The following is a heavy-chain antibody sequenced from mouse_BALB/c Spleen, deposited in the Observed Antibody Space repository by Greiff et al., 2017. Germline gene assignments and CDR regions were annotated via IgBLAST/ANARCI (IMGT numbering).Heavy chain of an antibody. D-gene: IGHD2-1*01. CDR3: TKGGNYDYFDY. CDR1: GFTFSSYT. CDR2: ISSGGSYT. V-gene: IGHV5-6-4*01. Sequence: VESGGGLVKPGGSLKLSCAASGFTFSSYTMSWVRQTPEKRLEWVATISSGGSYTYYPDSVKGRFTISRDNAKNTLYLQMSSLKSEDTAMYYCTKGGNYDYFDYWGQGTTLTVSS. J-gene: IGHJ2*01.